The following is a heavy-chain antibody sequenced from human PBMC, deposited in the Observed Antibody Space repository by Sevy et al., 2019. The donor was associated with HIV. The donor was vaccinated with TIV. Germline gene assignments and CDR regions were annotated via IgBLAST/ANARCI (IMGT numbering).Heavy chain of an antibody. CDR3: ARHXSSGRLIDY. V-gene: IGHV4-39*01. CDR1: GGSISSSSYY. D-gene: IGHD6-19*01. CDR2: IYYSGSP. J-gene: IGHJ4*02. Sequence: SETLSLTCTVSGGSISSSSYYWGWIRQPPGKGLEWIGSIYYSGSPYYNPSLKSRVTISVATSKNQFSLKLSSVTAADTAVYYCARHXSSGRLIDYWGQXTLVTVSS.